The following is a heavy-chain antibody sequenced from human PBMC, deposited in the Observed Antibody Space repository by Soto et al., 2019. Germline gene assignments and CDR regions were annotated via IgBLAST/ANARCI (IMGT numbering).Heavy chain of an antibody. CDR1: RGTFGSYG. J-gene: IGHJ4*02. V-gene: IGHV3-30*18. CDR2: ISYDGNQE. Sequence: PGGSLRLSCAVSRGTFGSYGMHWVRQAPGKGLEWVAVISYDGNQEYYADPVKGRLTISRDNSKNTLYLQMDSLRAEETVVYYWAKGGSCRSTSWQFDHWGQGT. D-gene: IGHD2-2*01. CDR3: AKGGSCRSTSWQFDH.